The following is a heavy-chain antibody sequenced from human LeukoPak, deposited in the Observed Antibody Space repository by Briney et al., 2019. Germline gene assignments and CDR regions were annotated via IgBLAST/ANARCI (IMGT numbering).Heavy chain of an antibody. V-gene: IGHV1-18*01. D-gene: IGHD2-2*01. J-gene: IGHJ3*02. CDR1: GYTFTSYG. CDR2: ISAYNGNT. Sequence: ASVKVSCKASGYTFTSYGISWVRQSPGQGLEWMGWISAYNGNTNYAQKLQGRVTMTTDTSTSTAYMELRSLRSDDTAVFYCARYRENAVEAFDIWGQGTMVTVSS. CDR3: ARYRENAVEAFDI.